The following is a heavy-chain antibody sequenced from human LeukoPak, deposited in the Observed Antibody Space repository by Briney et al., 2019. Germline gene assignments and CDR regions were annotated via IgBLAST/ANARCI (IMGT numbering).Heavy chain of an antibody. J-gene: IGHJ6*03. V-gene: IGHV1-69*01. CDR2: IIPIFGTA. CDR3: AGPLNYDFWSAVKGGYYYYMDV. Sequence: SSVKVSCKASGGTFSSYAISWVRQAPGQGLEWMGGIIPIFGTANYAQKFQGRVTITADESTSTAYMELSSLRSEDTAVYYCAGPLNYDFWSAVKGGYYYYMDVWGKGTTVTVSS. D-gene: IGHD3-3*01. CDR1: GGTFSSYA.